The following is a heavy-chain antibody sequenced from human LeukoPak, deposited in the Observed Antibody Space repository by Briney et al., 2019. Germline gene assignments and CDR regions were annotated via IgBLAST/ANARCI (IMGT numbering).Heavy chain of an antibody. Sequence: GGSLRLSCAASGFTFSSYWMSWVRQAPGKGLEWVANIKQDGSEKYYVDSVKGRFTISRDNAKNSLYLQMNSLRAEDTAVYYCATASPRMVRGVMSWLRRSAANWFDPWGQGTLVTVSS. V-gene: IGHV3-7*03. CDR3: ATASPRMVRGVMSWLRRSAANWFDP. D-gene: IGHD3-10*01. J-gene: IGHJ5*02. CDR1: GFTFSSYW. CDR2: IKQDGSEK.